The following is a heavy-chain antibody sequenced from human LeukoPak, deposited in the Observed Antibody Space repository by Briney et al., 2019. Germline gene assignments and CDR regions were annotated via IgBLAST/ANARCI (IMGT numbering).Heavy chain of an antibody. CDR3: ARDTPGRGAAAGTGFDY. D-gene: IGHD6-13*01. J-gene: IGHJ4*02. V-gene: IGHV4-59*12. Sequence: SETLSLTCIVSGDSITSYYWSGIRQPPGKGLEWIGNMFYSGTTNYNPSLKSRVNISVDTSKNQFSLKLSSVTAADTAVYYCARDTPGRGAAAGTGFDYWGQGTLVTVSS. CDR1: GDSITSYY. CDR2: MFYSGTT.